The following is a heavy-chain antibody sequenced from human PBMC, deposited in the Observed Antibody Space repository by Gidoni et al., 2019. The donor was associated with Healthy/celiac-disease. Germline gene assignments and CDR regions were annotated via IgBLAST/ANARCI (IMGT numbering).Heavy chain of an antibody. J-gene: IGHJ4*02. Sequence: QVQLVDFGGGVVQPGRSLRLSCAASGFPFSSYAMPWVRQAPGKGLEWVAVISYDGSKKYYADSVKGRFTIARDNSKNTLYLQMNSLRAEDTAVYYCARDLSSSCPLIDYWGQGTLVTVSS. D-gene: IGHD6-13*01. CDR3: ARDLSSSCPLIDY. CDR1: GFPFSSYA. CDR2: ISYDGSKK. V-gene: IGHV3-30-3*01.